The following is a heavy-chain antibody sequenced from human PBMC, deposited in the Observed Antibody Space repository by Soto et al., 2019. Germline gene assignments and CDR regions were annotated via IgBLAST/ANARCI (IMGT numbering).Heavy chain of an antibody. CDR2: IYSGGST. D-gene: IGHD2-21*02. CDR3: ARGVVTAIPKAFDF. V-gene: IGHV3-53*01. Sequence: EVQLVESGGGLIQPGGSLRLSCAASGFTVSSNYMSWVRQAPGKGLEWVSVIYSGGSTNYADYVKGRFTISRDNSKNTLYLQMNIQRTEDTAVDYCARGVVTAIPKAFDFWGQGTMVTVSS. J-gene: IGHJ3*01. CDR1: GFTVSSNY.